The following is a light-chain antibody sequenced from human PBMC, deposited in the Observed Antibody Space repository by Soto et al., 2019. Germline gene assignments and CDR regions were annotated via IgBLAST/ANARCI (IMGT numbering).Light chain of an antibody. CDR1: ESIDNW. Sequence: DIQMTQSPSTLSASVGDTVTITCRASESIDNWLAWYQQKPGKAPKLLLFAASTLIRGVPSRFSGRGAGTEFTLTISSLQVDDSANFYCQQYHTDSTFGQGTKVEIK. CDR2: AAS. CDR3: QQYHTDST. V-gene: IGKV1-5*01. J-gene: IGKJ1*01.